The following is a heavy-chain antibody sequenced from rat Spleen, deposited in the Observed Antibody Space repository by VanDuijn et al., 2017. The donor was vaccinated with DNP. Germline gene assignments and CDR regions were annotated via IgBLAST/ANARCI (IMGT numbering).Heavy chain of an antibody. CDR1: GFSVTSYG. Sequence: QVQLKESGPGLVQPSQTLSLTCTVSGFSVTSYGVSWVRQFPGKGLDWIAAISSGGSTYYNSVFKSRLSISRDTSKSPVFLKMNRLRSEDTATYYCARYGSYPPYWYFDFWGPGTMVTVSS. J-gene: IGHJ1*01. D-gene: IGHD1-8*01. CDR3: ARYGSYPPYWYFDF. CDR2: ISSGGST. V-gene: IGHV2S8*01.